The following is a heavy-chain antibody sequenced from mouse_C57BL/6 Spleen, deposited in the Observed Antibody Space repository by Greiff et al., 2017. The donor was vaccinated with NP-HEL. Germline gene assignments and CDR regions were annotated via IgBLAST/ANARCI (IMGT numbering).Heavy chain of an antibody. V-gene: IGHV1-55*01. D-gene: IGHD1-1*01. CDR2: IYPGSGST. Sequence: QVQLKQPGAELVKPGASVKMSCKASGYTFTSYWITWVKQRPGQGLEWIGDIYPGSGSTNYNEKFKSKATLTVDTSSSTAYMQLSSLTSEDSAVYYCARREDYYGSSYLDYWGQGTTLTVSS. J-gene: IGHJ2*01. CDR3: ARREDYYGSSYLDY. CDR1: GYTFTSYW.